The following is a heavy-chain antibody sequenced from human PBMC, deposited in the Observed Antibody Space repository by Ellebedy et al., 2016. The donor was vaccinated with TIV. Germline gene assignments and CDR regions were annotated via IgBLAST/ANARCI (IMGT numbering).Heavy chain of an antibody. CDR3: ARDPSPLWFGELSPGTSYSYGFDV. J-gene: IGHJ6*02. CDR1: SVSISSGDYY. CDR2: LHNSGRT. V-gene: IGHV4-30-4*01. D-gene: IGHD3-10*01. Sequence: SETLSLXCTVSSVSISSGDYYWTWIRQAPGKGLEWIGCLHNSGRTYSNPSLRSRVTISVDTSKNQFSLSLSSVTATDTAVYYCARDPSPLWFGELSPGTSYSYGFDVWGQGTTVSVSS.